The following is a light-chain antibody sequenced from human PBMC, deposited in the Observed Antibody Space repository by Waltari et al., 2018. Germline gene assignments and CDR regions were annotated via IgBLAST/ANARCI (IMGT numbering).Light chain of an antibody. CDR3: CSYSHADTLI. V-gene: IGLV2-23*01. Sequence: QSALTQPASVSGSPGQSLTLSCPASDSHFGTYPLSSWFQQHPGRAPKVIIYEASKRPSGISDRFSGSKSGNTASLTISGLQAEDEAHYYCCSYSHADTLIFGGGTKLTVL. CDR1: DSHFGTYPL. J-gene: IGLJ2*01. CDR2: EAS.